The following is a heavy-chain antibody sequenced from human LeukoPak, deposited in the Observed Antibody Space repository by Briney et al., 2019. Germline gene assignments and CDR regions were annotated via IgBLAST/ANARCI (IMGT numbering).Heavy chain of an antibody. D-gene: IGHD3-22*01. J-gene: IGHJ4*02. V-gene: IGHV3-9*01. CDR1: GFIFDDYA. CDR2: IAWNSDII. Sequence: GGSLRLSCAASGFIFDDYAMHWVRQVPGKGLEWVSGIAWNSDIIGYADSVKGRFTISRDNYKGSLYLQMTSLRAEDTAFYYCAKAFYYDNSGNHFDYWGQGTLVTVSS. CDR3: AKAFYYDNSGNHFDY.